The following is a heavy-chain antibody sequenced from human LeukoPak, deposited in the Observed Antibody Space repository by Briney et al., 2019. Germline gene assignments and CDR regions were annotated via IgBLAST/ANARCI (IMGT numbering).Heavy chain of an antibody. CDR3: ARGRGANVLRYFNYEMEPAAPSGHFDY. J-gene: IGHJ4*02. V-gene: IGHV1-18*04. CDR2: ISVYNGNT. Sequence: ASMKVSCKASGYTLNSNGISWVRQAPGHGLEWMGWISVYNGNTNYAQKFQGRVTMTTDTSTSTAYMELRSLRSGDTAVYYCARGRGANVLRYFNYEMEPAAPSGHFDYWGQGTLVTVSS. D-gene: IGHD3-9*01. CDR1: GYTLNSNG.